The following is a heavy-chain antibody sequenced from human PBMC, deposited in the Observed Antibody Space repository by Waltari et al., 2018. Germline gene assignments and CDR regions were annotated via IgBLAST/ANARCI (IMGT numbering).Heavy chain of an antibody. J-gene: IGHJ5*02. CDR1: GDSISGYY. Sequence: QLQLQESGPGLVKPSETLSLTCAVYGDSISGYYWSWIRQPPGKTLEWIGYVYYIGTDNYNPSLGGRVTISIDTSKKSFSLELRSATAADTAVYYCARGGHMGMAATWGQGTLVTVSS. CDR2: VYYIGTD. D-gene: IGHD6-13*01. CDR3: ARGGHMGMAAT. V-gene: IGHV4-59*01.